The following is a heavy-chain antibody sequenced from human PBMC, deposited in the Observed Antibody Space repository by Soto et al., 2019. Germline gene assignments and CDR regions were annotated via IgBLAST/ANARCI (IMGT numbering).Heavy chain of an antibody. CDR1: GFTFSNAW. J-gene: IGHJ6*02. Sequence: EVQLVESGGGLVKPGGSLRLSCAASGFTFSNAWMNWVRQAPGKGLEWVGRIKSKTDGGTTDYAAPVKGRFTISRDDSKNTLYLQMNSLKTEDTAVYYCTTGHTVWYYGMDVWGQGTTVTVSS. CDR2: IKSKTDGGTT. CDR3: TTGHTVWYYGMDV. V-gene: IGHV3-15*07. D-gene: IGHD2-2*02.